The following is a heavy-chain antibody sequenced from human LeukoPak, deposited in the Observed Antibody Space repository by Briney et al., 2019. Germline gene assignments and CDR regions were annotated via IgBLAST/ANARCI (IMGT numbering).Heavy chain of an antibody. V-gene: IGHV4-61*01. CDR1: GDSVSSSSYY. J-gene: IGHJ4*02. CDR3: ARALNPQYYYDSSGLGY. Sequence: SETLSLTCTVSGDSVSSSSYYLSWIRQPPGKGPDWITYMSPSGTTKYNPSLKSRVTTSVDTSRTQFSLRLSSVTAADTAVYYCARALNPQYYYDSSGLGYWGQGTLVTVSS. D-gene: IGHD3-22*01. CDR2: MSPSGTT.